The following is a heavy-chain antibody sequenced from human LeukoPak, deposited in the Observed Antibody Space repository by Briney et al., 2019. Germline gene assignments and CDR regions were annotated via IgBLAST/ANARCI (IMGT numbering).Heavy chain of an antibody. D-gene: IGHD3-10*01. CDR1: GGSFSGYY. V-gene: IGHV4-34*01. Sequence: SETLSLTCAVYGGSFSGYYWSWIRQPPGKGLEWIGEINHSGSTNYNPSLQSRVTISVDTSKNQFSLKLSSVTAADTAVYYCARDRITMVRGRSDAFDIWGQGTLVPVSS. J-gene: IGHJ3*02. CDR3: ARDRITMVRGRSDAFDI. CDR2: INHSGST.